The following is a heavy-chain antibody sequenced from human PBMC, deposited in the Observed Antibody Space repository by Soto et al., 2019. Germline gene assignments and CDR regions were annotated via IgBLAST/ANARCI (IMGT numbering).Heavy chain of an antibody. CDR1: GLSRRTTGVG. V-gene: IGHV2-5*02. Sequence: QVTLKESGPTLVKPTQTLTLTCTVSGLSRRTTGVGVGWVRQPPGTALEWLALRYWDDDQRYSPSLRSRLTIAKDISEKQVVLTMTNMDTVATATYYCVQSRCGGDCLEIYSSHAYNGLEVWGQGTTVTVSS. CDR3: VQSRCGGDCLEIYSSHAYNGLEV. D-gene: IGHD2-21*02. CDR2: RYWDDDQ. J-gene: IGHJ6*02.